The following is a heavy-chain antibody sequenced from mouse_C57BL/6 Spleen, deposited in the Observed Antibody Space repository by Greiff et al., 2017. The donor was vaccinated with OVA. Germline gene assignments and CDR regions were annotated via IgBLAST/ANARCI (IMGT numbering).Heavy chain of an antibody. Sequence: QVQLQQSGAELVRPGTSVKVSCKASGYAFTNYLIEWVKQRPGQGLEWIGVINPGSGGTNYNEKFKGKATLTADKSSSTAYMQLSSLTSEDSAVYFCARGGYYYGSVDYWGQGTTRTVSS. CDR3: ARGGYYYGSVDY. CDR2: INPGSGGT. J-gene: IGHJ2*01. CDR1: GYAFTNYL. D-gene: IGHD1-1*01. V-gene: IGHV1-54*01.